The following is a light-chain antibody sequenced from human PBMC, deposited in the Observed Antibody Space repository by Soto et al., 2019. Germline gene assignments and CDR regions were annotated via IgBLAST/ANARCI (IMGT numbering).Light chain of an antibody. CDR2: DTS. V-gene: IGKV3-15*01. J-gene: IGKJ4*01. CDR3: QRYYNWPLT. Sequence: EIIMTQSPATLSVSPGAGATLSCRASQGIGDTLAWSQHKPGQTPRLLVYDTSTRATGLPARFSGSRSGTEFTLTIISLQSEDFAVYYCQRYYNWPLTFGGGTKVENK. CDR1: QGIGDT.